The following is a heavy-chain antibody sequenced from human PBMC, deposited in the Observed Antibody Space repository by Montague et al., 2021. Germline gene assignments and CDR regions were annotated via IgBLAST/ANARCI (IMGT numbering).Heavy chain of an antibody. D-gene: IGHD5-24*01. CDR2: TYYRSKWNN. CDR1: GDSVSSNDAT. Sequence: CTISGDSVSSNDATCNWIRQSPSRGLEWLGRTYYRSKWNNEYAISVKSRITVNPDTSKNQFSLLLNSVTPEDTAVYYCARGWQKRFDPWGQGTLVTVSS. J-gene: IGHJ5*02. V-gene: IGHV6-1*01. CDR3: ARGWQKRFDP.